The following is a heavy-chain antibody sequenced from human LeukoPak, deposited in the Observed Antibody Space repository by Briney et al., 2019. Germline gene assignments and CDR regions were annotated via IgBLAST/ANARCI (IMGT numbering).Heavy chain of an antibody. V-gene: IGHV4-59*01. CDR3: ARDLSSGWYSGAFDI. J-gene: IGHJ3*02. D-gene: IGHD6-19*01. CDR2: IYYSGST. CDR1: GGSISSYY. Sequence: SETLSLTCTVSGGSISSYYWSWIRQPPGKGLEWIGYIYYSGSTNYNPSLKSRVTISVDTSKNQFSLTLSSVTAADTAVYYCARDLSSGWYSGAFDIWGQGTMVTVSS.